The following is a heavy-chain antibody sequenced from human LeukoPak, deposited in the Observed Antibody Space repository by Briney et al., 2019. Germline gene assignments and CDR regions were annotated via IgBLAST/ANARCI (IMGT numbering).Heavy chain of an antibody. D-gene: IGHD4-23*01. CDR2: IYSGGTT. V-gene: IGHV3-53*01. CDR1: GFTVSRNY. CDR3: ARRGDGGRSFDL. J-gene: IGHJ4*02. Sequence: PGGSLRLSCAASGFTVSRNYMSWVRQAPGKGLEWVSLIYSGGTTYYADSVKGRFTISRDNSKNTLYLQMNSLRAEDTAVYYCARRGDGGRSFDLWGQGTLVTVSS.